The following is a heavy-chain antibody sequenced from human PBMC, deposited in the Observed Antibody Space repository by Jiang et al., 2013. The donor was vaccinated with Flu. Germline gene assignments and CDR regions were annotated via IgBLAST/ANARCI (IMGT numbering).Heavy chain of an antibody. Sequence: SYGISWVRQAPGQGLEWMGWISAYNGNTNYAQKLQGRVTMTTDTSTSTAYMELRSLRSDDTAVYYCARERVGATPDYWGQGTLVTVSS. J-gene: IGHJ4*02. CDR3: ARERVGATPDY. CDR1: SYG. CDR2: ISAYNGNT. V-gene: IGHV1-18*01. D-gene: IGHD1-26*01.